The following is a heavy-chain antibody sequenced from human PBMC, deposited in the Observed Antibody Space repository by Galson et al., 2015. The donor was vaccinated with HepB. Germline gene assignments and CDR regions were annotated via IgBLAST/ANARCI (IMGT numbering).Heavy chain of an antibody. Sequence: SLRLSCAASGFTFSSYGMHWVRQAPGKGLEWVAVISYDGSNKYYADSVKGRFTISRDNSKNTLYLQMNSLRAEDTAVYYCAKLGSLRYSIGFDYWGQGTLVTVSS. J-gene: IGHJ4*02. D-gene: IGHD6-13*01. CDR2: ISYDGSNK. CDR3: AKLGSLRYSIGFDY. CDR1: GFTFSSYG. V-gene: IGHV3-30*18.